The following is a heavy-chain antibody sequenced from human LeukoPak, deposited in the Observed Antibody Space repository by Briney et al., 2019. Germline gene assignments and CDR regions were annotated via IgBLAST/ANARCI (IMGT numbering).Heavy chain of an antibody. CDR3: AREAQPGKVPADNYYYYYGMDV. CDR1: GYTFTGYY. Sequence: ASVKVSCKAPGYTFTGYYMHWVRQAPGQGLEWMGWINPNSGGTNYAQKFQGRVTMTRDTSISTAYMELSRLRSDDTAVYYCAREAQPGKVPADNYYYYYGMDVWGQGTTVTVSS. CDR2: INPNSGGT. V-gene: IGHV1-2*02. D-gene: IGHD2-2*01. J-gene: IGHJ6*02.